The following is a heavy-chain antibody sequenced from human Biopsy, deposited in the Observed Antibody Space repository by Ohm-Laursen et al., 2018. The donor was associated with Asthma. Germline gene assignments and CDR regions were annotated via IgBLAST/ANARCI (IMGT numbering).Heavy chain of an antibody. D-gene: IGHD3-22*01. CDR1: GDSITSGGCC. CDR3: ARIPRRSGSYFVDY. J-gene: IGHJ4*02. V-gene: IGHV4-31*03. Sequence: TLSLTCTVSGDSITSGGCCWNWIRQHPGKGLEWIWYIHHSGTSYFNPSLKSRVSFSRDTSNNQFSLRLSSVTAAGTAMYYCARIPRRSGSYFVDYWGQGTLVTVSP. CDR2: IHHSGTS.